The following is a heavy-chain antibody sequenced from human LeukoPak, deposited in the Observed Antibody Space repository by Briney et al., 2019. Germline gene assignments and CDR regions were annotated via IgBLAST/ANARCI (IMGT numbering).Heavy chain of an antibody. CDR3: AKDDYYDTSGYRD. Sequence: GGSLRLSCAASGFTFSSYGMHWVRQGPGKGLEWVAYIPYDGSNKYYADSVKGRFTISRDNSKNTLYLQMNSLRAEDTAVYYCAKDDYYDTSGYRDWGQGTLVTVSS. J-gene: IGHJ4*02. D-gene: IGHD3-22*01. V-gene: IGHV3-30*02. CDR1: GFTFSSYG. CDR2: IPYDGSNK.